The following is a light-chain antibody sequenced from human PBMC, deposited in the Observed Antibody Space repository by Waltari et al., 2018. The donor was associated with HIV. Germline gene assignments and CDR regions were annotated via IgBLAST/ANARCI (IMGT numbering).Light chain of an antibody. CDR1: QGIRND. V-gene: IGKV1-17*01. Sequence: DIQMTQSPSSLYASVGEIVPITCRASQGIRNDLGWYPQKPGKAPKRLIYAASSLQSGVPSRFSGSGTEREFSLTNSRLQPENFATDYCLEHKSYPPLTCGGGTKVEIK. CDR3: LEHKSYPPLT. J-gene: IGKJ4*01. CDR2: AAS.